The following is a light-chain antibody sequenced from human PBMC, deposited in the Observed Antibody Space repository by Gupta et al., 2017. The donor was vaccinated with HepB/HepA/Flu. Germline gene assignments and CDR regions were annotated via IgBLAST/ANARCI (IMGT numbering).Light chain of an antibody. CDR3: CANVGSLYV. J-gene: IGLJ1*01. CDR1: THNIGSFNY. CDR2: DVT. V-gene: IGLV2-11*01. Sequence: SALPQPRPVSGSAGQSVTISCSGTTHNIGSFNYVSWYQHHPGEAPKLIIYDVTQRPSGVPDRFSGSKSGNTASLTISELQTEDEADYYCCANVGSLYVFGSGTKVTVL.